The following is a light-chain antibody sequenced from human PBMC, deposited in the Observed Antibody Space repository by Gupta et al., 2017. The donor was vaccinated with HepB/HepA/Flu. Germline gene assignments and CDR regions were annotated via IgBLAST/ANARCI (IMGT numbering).Light chain of an antibody. Sequence: EIVMTQSPATLSVSPGERATLSCRASQSVSSNLAWYQQRPGQAPRLLIYGASTRATGIPARFSGSGSVTEFTLTISSLQSEDFAAYYCQQYNNWPYTFGRGTKLEIK. V-gene: IGKV3-15*01. J-gene: IGKJ2*01. CDR2: GAS. CDR1: QSVSSN. CDR3: QQYNNWPYT.